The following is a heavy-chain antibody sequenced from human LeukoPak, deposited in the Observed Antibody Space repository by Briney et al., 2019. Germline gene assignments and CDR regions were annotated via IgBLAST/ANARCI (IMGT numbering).Heavy chain of an antibody. J-gene: IGHJ5*02. CDR1: GFTFDDYA. V-gene: IGHV3-9*01. Sequence: GGSLRLSCAASGFTFDDYAMHWVRQAPGKGLEWVSGISWNSGSIGYADSVKGRFTISRDNAKNSLYLQMNSLRAEDTALYSCAKGGAVAHNWFDPWGQGTLVPVSS. CDR3: AKGGAVAHNWFDP. D-gene: IGHD6-19*01. CDR2: ISWNSGSI.